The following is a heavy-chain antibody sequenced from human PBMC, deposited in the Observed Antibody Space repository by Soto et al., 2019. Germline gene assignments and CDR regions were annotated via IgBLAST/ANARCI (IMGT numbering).Heavy chain of an antibody. D-gene: IGHD5-12*01. CDR1: GGSISSYY. CDR3: ARQGWLRYKKRYFDY. V-gene: IGHV4-59*08. CDR2: IYYSGST. J-gene: IGHJ4*02. Sequence: QVQLQESGPGLVKPSETLSLTCTVSGGSISSYYWSWIRQPPGKGLEWIGYIYYSGSTNYNPSLTSRVTISVDTSKNQFPLKLSSVTAADTAVYYCARQGWLRYKKRYFDYWGQGTLVTVSS.